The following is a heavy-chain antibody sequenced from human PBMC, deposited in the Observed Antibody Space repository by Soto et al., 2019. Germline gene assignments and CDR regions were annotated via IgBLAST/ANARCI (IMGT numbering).Heavy chain of an antibody. D-gene: IGHD5-12*01. Sequence: SETLSLTCTVSGGSINTYYWSLIRQPPGKGLECIWYIYYSGSTNYNPSLKSRITISVDTSKNQFSLKLSSVTAADTAVYYCARAQGRVSGYDFKVETFDYWGQGTLITVS. CDR1: GGSINTYY. V-gene: IGHV4-59*01. J-gene: IGHJ4*02. CDR3: ARAQGRVSGYDFKVETFDY. CDR2: IYYSGST.